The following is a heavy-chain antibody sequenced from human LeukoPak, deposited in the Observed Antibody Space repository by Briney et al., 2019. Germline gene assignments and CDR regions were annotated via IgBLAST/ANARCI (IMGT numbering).Heavy chain of an antibody. D-gene: IGHD3-22*01. Sequence: GGSQRLSCAASGFTFSRYWMHWVRQAPGKGLVWVSRIKSDGGTNYADSVKGRFTISRDNAKNTVSLQMNSLRAEDTGVYYCARAPSEIGGYYPEYFRHWGQGTRVTVSS. CDR3: ARAPSEIGGYYPEYFRH. J-gene: IGHJ1*01. CDR1: GFTFSRYW. CDR2: IKSDGGT. V-gene: IGHV3-74*01.